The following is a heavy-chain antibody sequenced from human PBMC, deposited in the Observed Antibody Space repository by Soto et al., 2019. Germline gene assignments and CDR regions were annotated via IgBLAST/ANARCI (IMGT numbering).Heavy chain of an antibody. J-gene: IGHJ4*02. CDR2: INPNSGGT. V-gene: IGHV1-2*02. D-gene: IGHD6-19*01. CDR3: ARDEQWLVY. CDR1: GYTFTDYH. Sequence: ASVKVSCKASGYTFTDYHIHWVRQAPGQGLEWVGWINPNSGGTKYAQKFQGRVTMTTDESTSTAYMELSSLRSEDTAVYYCARDEQWLVYWGQGTLVTVSS.